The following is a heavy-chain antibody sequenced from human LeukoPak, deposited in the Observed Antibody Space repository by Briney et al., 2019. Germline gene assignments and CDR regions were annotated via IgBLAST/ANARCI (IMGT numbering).Heavy chain of an antibody. D-gene: IGHD6-19*01. CDR2: ISSSSSYT. CDR1: GFTFSDYY. Sequence: GGSLRLSCAASGFTFSDYYMSWIRQAPGKGLEWVSYISSSSSYTNYADSVKGRFTISRDNAKNSLYLQMNSLRAEDTAVYYCAREVKAVPGDESFDYWGQGTLVTVSS. V-gene: IGHV3-11*05. CDR3: AREVKAVPGDESFDY. J-gene: IGHJ4*02.